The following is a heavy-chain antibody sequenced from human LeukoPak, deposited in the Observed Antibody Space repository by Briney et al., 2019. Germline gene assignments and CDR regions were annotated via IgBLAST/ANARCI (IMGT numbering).Heavy chain of an antibody. CDR1: GYSFTTHW. CDR3: ARTSVDYGGNALYFDY. J-gene: IGHJ4*02. D-gene: IGHD4-23*01. V-gene: IGHV5-51*01. CDR2: MYPGNSDT. Sequence: GESLKISCKDSGYSFTTHWTGWVRQVPGKGLEWMGFMYPGNSDTRYSPSFQGQVTISADKSISTAYLHWSSLKASDTAMYYCARTSVDYGGNALYFDYWGPGTLVTVSS.